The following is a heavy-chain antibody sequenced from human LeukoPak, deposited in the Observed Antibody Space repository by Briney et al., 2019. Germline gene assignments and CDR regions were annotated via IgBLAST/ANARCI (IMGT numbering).Heavy chain of an antibody. CDR3: ARVYNWDVGRDFDY. CDR1: GYTFTGYY. D-gene: IGHD1-1*01. CDR2: INPNSGGT. V-gene: IGHV1-2*02. Sequence: ASVKVSCKASGYTFTGYYMHWVRQAPGQGLEWMGWINPNSGGTNYAQKFQGRVTMTRDTSISTAYMELSRLRSDDTAVYYCARVYNWDVGRDFDYWGQGTLVTASS. J-gene: IGHJ4*02.